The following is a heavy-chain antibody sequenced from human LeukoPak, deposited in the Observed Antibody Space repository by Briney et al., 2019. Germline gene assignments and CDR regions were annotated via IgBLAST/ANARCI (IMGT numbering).Heavy chain of an antibody. Sequence: GASVKVSCKASGGTFSSYAFSWVRQAPGQGLEWMGRIIPIFGTANYAQKFQGRVTITADKSTSTAYMELSSLRSEDTAVYYCARERLYYYDSSGTADDAFDIWGQGTMVTVSS. CDR2: IIPIFGTA. D-gene: IGHD3-22*01. V-gene: IGHV1-69*06. CDR1: GGTFSSYA. CDR3: ARERLYYYDSSGTADDAFDI. J-gene: IGHJ3*02.